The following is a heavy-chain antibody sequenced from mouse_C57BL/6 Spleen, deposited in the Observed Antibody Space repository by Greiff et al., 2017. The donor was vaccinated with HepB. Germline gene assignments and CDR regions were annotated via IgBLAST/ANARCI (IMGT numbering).Heavy chain of an antibody. V-gene: IGHV1-54*01. J-gene: IGHJ2*01. CDR1: GYAFTNYL. Sequence: QVQLQQSGAELVRPGTSVKVSCKASGYAFTNYLIEWVKQRPGQGLEWIGVINPGSGGTNYNEKFQGKATLTADKSSSTAYMQLSSLTSEDSAVYFCARGDDGYYFDYWGQGTTLTVSS. D-gene: IGHD2-3*01. CDR2: INPGSGGT. CDR3: ARGDDGYYFDY.